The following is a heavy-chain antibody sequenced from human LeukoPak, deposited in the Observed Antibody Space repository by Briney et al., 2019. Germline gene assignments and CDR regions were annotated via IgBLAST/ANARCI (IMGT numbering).Heavy chain of an antibody. CDR2: IKQGGSEK. J-gene: IGHJ4*02. Sequence: GGSLRLSCAASGFTFSSHWMSYVRQAPGKGLEWVADIKQGGSEKFYVDSVKGRFTISRDNGKNSLYLQMNSLRAEDTAVYYCARGPTYGDRSDFLDYWGQGTLVTVSS. D-gene: IGHD4/OR15-4a*01. CDR1: GFTFSSHW. V-gene: IGHV3-7*01. CDR3: ARGPTYGDRSDFLDY.